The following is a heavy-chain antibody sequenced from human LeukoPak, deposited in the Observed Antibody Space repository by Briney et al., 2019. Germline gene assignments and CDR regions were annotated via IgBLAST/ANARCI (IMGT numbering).Heavy chain of an antibody. Sequence: PGGSLRLSCAASGFTFSSYGMHWVRQAPGKGLKWVAFITYDGSNKYYADSVKGRFTISRDNSKNTLYLQMNSLRAEDTAVYYCAKDGRGWPFDYWGQGALVTVSS. V-gene: IGHV3-30*02. CDR2: ITYDGSNK. D-gene: IGHD6-19*01. J-gene: IGHJ4*02. CDR1: GFTFSSYG. CDR3: AKDGRGWPFDY.